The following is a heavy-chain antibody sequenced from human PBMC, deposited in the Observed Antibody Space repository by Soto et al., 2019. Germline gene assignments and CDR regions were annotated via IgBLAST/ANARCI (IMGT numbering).Heavy chain of an antibody. J-gene: IGHJ3*02. D-gene: IGHD2-15*01. Sequence: PGGSLRLSCAASGFTFSSYSMNWVRQAPGKGLEWVSYISSSSSTIYYADSVKGRFTISRDNAKNSLYLQMNSLRAEDTAVYYCARRYALLHAFDIWGQGTMVTVS. CDR1: GFTFSSYS. CDR2: ISSSSSTI. CDR3: ARRYALLHAFDI. V-gene: IGHV3-48*01.